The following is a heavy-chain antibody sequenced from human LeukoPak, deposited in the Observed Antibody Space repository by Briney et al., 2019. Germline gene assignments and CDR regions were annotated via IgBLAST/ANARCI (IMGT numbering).Heavy chain of an antibody. CDR1: GFTFSSYG. CDR3: AKDPSSSSWLYYFDY. Sequence: PGGSLRLSCAASGFTFSSYGMHWVRQAPGKGLEWVAFIRYDGSNKYYADSVKGRFTISRDNSKNTLYLQMNSLRAEDTAVYYCAKDPSSSSWLYYFDYWGQGTLVTVSS. D-gene: IGHD6-13*01. CDR2: IRYDGSNK. J-gene: IGHJ4*02. V-gene: IGHV3-30*02.